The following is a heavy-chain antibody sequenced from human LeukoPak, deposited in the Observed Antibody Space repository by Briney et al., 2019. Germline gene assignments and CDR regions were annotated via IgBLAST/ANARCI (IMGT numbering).Heavy chain of an antibody. D-gene: IGHD3-22*01. Sequence: PGGSLRLSCAASGFTFSSNYMSWVRQAPGKGLEWVSVIYSGGSTYYADSVKGRFTISRDNSKNTLYLQMNSLRAEDTAVYYCARGDSSGYYVFDYWGQGTLVTVSS. CDR1: GFTFSSNY. J-gene: IGHJ4*02. CDR3: ARGDSSGYYVFDY. CDR2: IYSGGST. V-gene: IGHV3-66*01.